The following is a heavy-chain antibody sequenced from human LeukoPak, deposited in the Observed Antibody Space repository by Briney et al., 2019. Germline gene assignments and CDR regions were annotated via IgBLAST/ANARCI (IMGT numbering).Heavy chain of an antibody. D-gene: IGHD5-12*01. Sequence: ASVKVSCKASGYTFTGYYMHWVRQAPGQGLEWMGWINPNSGGTNYAQKFQGRVTMTRDKSISTAYMELSRLRSDDTAVYYCARASGGGYSGYDSPKYFDDWGQGILVTVAS. J-gene: IGHJ4*02. CDR3: ARASGGGYSGYDSPKYFDD. CDR1: GYTFTGYY. CDR2: INPNSGGT. V-gene: IGHV1-2*02.